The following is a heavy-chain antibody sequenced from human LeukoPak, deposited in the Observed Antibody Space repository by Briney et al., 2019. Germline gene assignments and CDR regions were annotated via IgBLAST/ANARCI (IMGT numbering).Heavy chain of an antibody. CDR1: GYIFTGSY. CDR3: ALDYDYIWGSYRWSFDY. V-gene: IGHV1-2*04. J-gene: IGHJ4*02. D-gene: IGHD3-16*02. Sequence: GASVKVSCKASGYIFTGSYIHWVRQAPGQGLEWMGWINPNTGDTNYAQKFQGWVTMTRDTSISTAYMELYRLQSDDTAIYYCALDYDYIWGSYRWSFDYWGQGTLITVSS. CDR2: INPNTGDT.